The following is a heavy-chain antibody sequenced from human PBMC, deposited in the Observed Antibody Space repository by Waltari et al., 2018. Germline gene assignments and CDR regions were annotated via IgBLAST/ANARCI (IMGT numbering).Heavy chain of an antibody. CDR2: IYESGSI. CDR1: DGSLSRYY. D-gene: IGHD6-13*01. V-gene: IGHV4-59*08. Sequence: QVQLQESGPGLVKPSETLSLTCTVSDGSLSRYYWRWIRQPPGKGLEWIGHIYESGSIRYNPSLKSRVTISVDTPKNQFSLSLSSVTAADTAIYYCARYPSPYSSSWYSDSYYGMDVWGQGTTVTVSS. J-gene: IGHJ6*02. CDR3: ARYPSPYSSSWYSDSYYGMDV.